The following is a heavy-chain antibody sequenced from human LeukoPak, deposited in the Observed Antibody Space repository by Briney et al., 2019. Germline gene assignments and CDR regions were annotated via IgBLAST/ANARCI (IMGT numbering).Heavy chain of an antibody. D-gene: IGHD6-19*01. V-gene: IGHV3-7*04. Sequence: PGGSLRLSCAASGFTLSDYYMNWIRQAPGKGLAWVANINPDGSEKEYVDSVKGRFTISRDNAQNSLFLQMNSLRAEDTAVYYCARNNGWAFDFWGQGTMVPVSS. J-gene: IGHJ3*01. CDR3: ARNNGWAFDF. CDR2: INPDGSEK. CDR1: GFTLSDYY.